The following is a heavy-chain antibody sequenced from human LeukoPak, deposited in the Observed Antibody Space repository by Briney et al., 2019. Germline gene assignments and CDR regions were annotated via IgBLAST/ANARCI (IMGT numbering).Heavy chain of an antibody. CDR2: IYYSGST. D-gene: IGHD3-22*01. CDR3: ASYYYDSSGYYYYFDY. J-gene: IGHJ4*02. V-gene: IGHV4-30-4*01. Sequence: SETLSLTCTVSGGSISSGDYYWSWIRQPPGKGLEWIGYIYYSGSTYYNPSLKSRVTISVDTSKNQFSLKLSSVTAADTAVYYCASYYYDSSGYYYYFDYWGQGTLVTVSS. CDR1: GGSISSGDYY.